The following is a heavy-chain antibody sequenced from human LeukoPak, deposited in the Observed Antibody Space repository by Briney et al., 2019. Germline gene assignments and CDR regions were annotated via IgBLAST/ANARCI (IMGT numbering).Heavy chain of an antibody. J-gene: IGHJ4*02. CDR1: GVSISSGNYY. D-gene: IGHD4-23*01. Sequence: SETLSLTCTVSGVSISSGNYYWTWIRQRPGKGLEWLGCLSSIGSTYYNPSLKSRLSISVGTSKNQFSLSLPSVPAADTALYYCVRDRGDYSGDPGHFDFWGQGIQVTASS. V-gene: IGHV4-31*03. CDR2: LSSIGST. CDR3: VRDRGDYSGDPGHFDF.